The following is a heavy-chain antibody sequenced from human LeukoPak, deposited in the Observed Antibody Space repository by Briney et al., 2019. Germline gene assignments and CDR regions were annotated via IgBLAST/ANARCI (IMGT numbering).Heavy chain of an antibody. J-gene: IGHJ4*02. V-gene: IGHV3-23*01. CDR1: GFTFSHYD. D-gene: IGHD1-26*01. Sequence: GGSLRLSCAASGFTFSHYDMSWVRQAPGKGLKWVSGISDSGGSTFYADSVKGRFTISRDNPKNTLYLQMTSLRDEDTAVYYCARTTYSGSYYFDYWGQGTLVTVSS. CDR3: ARTTYSGSYYFDY. CDR2: ISDSGGST.